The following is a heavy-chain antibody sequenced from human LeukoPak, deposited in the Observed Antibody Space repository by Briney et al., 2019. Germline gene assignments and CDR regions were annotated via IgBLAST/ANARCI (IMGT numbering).Heavy chain of an antibody. V-gene: IGHV3-48*03. CDR3: ARGHYDVLAASYKWTPDY. J-gene: IGHJ4*02. CDR1: GFTFSAYD. D-gene: IGHD3-9*01. Sequence: GGSLRLSCAASGFTFSAYDMNWVRQAPGKGLEWVSSITSGGDYIYYADSVKGRFTTSRDNAKNSLSLQLNSLRVEDTAVYYCARGHYDVLAASYKWTPDYWGQGTLVTVSS. CDR2: ITSGGDYI.